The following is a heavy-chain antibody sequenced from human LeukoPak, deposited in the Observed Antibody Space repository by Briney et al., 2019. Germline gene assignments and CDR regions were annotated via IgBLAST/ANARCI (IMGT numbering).Heavy chain of an antibody. D-gene: IGHD3-22*01. V-gene: IGHV3-48*01. CDR3: ARGGMIVSNGNWFDP. CDR2: ISSSSSTV. Sequence: GGSLRLSCAASGFSFSTYSMSWIRQAPGKGLEWVSYISSSSSTVYYADSVKGRFTISRDNAKSSLYLQMNSLRAEDTAVYYCARGGMIVSNGNWFDPWGQGTLVTVSS. CDR1: GFSFSTYS. J-gene: IGHJ5*02.